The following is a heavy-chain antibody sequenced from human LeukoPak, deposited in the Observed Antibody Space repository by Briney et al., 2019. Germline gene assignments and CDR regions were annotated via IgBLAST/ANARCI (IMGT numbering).Heavy chain of an antibody. CDR3: TRGASGYGNFDY. CDR2: INSDGSSI. D-gene: IGHD5-12*01. J-gene: IGHJ4*02. V-gene: IGHV3-74*01. Sequence: GGSLRLSCAASGFSVGGYWMHWVRQGPRMGLVWVSRINSDGSSIRYADALKGRFSISRENAKNTLYLQMISLRAEDTAVYYCTRGASGYGNFDYWGQGTLVTVSS. CDR1: GFSVGGYW.